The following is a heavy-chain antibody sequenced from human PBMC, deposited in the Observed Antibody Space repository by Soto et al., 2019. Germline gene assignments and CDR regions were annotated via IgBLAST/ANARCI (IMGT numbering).Heavy chain of an antibody. Sequence: SVKVSCNASGGTFSSYAISWVRQAPGQGLEWMGGIIPIFGTANYAQKFQGRVTITADESTSTAYMELSSLRSEDTAVYYCAREGIGYCSGGSCSWFDPWGQGTLVTVSS. D-gene: IGHD2-15*01. J-gene: IGHJ5*02. CDR1: GGTFSSYA. CDR3: AREGIGYCSGGSCSWFDP. V-gene: IGHV1-69*13. CDR2: IIPIFGTA.